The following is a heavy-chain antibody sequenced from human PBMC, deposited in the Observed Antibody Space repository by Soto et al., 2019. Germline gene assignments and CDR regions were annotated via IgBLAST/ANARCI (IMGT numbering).Heavy chain of an antibody. CDR3: ARGHEVVPAAAQYYYYYFMEV. V-gene: IGHV4-34*01. Sequence: SETLSLTCAFYYGSFSGYYLSLILQPPVKLLEWIGEINHSVSTNYNPSLKSRVTISVDTSKNQFSLKLSSVTAADTAVYYCARGHEVVPAAAQYYYYYFMEVWGKGTTVTVSS. J-gene: IGHJ6*03. D-gene: IGHD2-2*01. CDR2: INHSVST. CDR1: YGSFSGYY.